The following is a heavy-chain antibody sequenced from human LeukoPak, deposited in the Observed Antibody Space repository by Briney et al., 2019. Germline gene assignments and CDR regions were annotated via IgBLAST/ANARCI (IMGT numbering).Heavy chain of an antibody. V-gene: IGHV3-23*01. Sequence: GGSLRLSCAASGFTFDDYGMSWVRQAPGKGLEWVSAISGSGGSTYYADSVKGRFTISRDNSKNTLYLQMNSLRAEDTAVYYCAKMTTVTPDYWGQGTLVTVSS. D-gene: IGHD4-17*01. CDR2: ISGSGGST. CDR1: GFTFDDYG. CDR3: AKMTTVTPDY. J-gene: IGHJ4*02.